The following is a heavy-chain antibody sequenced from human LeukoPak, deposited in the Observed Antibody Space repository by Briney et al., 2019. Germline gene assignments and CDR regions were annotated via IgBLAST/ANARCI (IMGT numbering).Heavy chain of an antibody. CDR3: ARDVSTGIALAPDAFDI. D-gene: IGHD6-19*01. CDR1: GFTFSSYS. J-gene: IGHJ3*02. V-gene: IGHV3-21*04. Sequence: PGGSLRLSCAASGFTFSSYSMNWVRQAPGKGLEWVSSISSSSSYIYYADSVKGRFTISRDNAKNSLYLQMNSLRADDTAVYYCARDVSTGIALAPDAFDIWGQGTMVTVSS. CDR2: ISSSSSYI.